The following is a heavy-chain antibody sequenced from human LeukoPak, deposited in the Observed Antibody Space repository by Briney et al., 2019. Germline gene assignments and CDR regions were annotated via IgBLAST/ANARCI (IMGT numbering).Heavy chain of an antibody. CDR2: VSAYIGNT. J-gene: IGHJ6*02. V-gene: IGHV1-18*01. D-gene: IGHD6-13*01. Sequence: ASVKVSCKTSGYTFATYDITWVRQAPGQGLEWMGWVSAYIGNTFYAQKFQGRVTITADESTSTAYMELSSLRSEDTAVYYCARQHGGAAAGKRGYYYYGMDVWGQGTTVTVSS. CDR3: ARQHGGAAAGKRGYYYYGMDV. CDR1: GYTFATYD.